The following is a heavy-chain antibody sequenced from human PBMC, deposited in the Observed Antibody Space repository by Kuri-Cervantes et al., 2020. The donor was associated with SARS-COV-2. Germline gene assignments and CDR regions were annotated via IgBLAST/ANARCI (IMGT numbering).Heavy chain of an antibody. V-gene: IGHV4-39*01. CDR1: GGSISSSSYY. CDR3: ARLPSYYYYGMDV. CDR2: IYYSGST. Sequence: SETLSLTCTVSGGSISSSSYYWGWIHQPPGKGLEWIGSIYYSGSTYYNPSLKSRVTISVDTSKNQFSLKLSSVTAADTAVYYCARLPSYYYYGMDVWGQGTTVTVSS. J-gene: IGHJ6*02.